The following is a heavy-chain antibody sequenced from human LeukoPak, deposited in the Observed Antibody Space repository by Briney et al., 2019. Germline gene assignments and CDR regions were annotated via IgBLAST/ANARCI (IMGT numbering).Heavy chain of an antibody. CDR2: IDYSGNT. J-gene: IGHJ4*02. V-gene: IGHV4-59*11. D-gene: IGHD5-24*01. CDR3: ARDGYNSGYFDH. Sequence: SETLSLTCIVSGASISRHYWNWIRQTPEKGLEWIGYIDYSGNTNYNPSLKSRVTISVDTSKNQFSLKVSSVTAADTAFYYCARDGYNSGYFDHWGQGTLVTVSS. CDR1: GASISRHY.